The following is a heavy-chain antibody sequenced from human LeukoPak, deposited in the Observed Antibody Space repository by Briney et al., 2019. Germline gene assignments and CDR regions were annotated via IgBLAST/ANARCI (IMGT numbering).Heavy chain of an antibody. CDR2: ISSSSSYI. CDR1: GFTFSSYS. V-gene: IGHV3-21*01. Sequence: GGSLRLSCAASGFTFSSYSMNWVRQAPGKGLEWVSFISSSSSYIYYADSVKGRFTISRDNAKNSLYLQMNSLRAEDTAVYYCARVKVRSGYQTYYFDYWGQGTLVTVSS. J-gene: IGHJ4*02. D-gene: IGHD3-22*01. CDR3: ARVKVRSGYQTYYFDY.